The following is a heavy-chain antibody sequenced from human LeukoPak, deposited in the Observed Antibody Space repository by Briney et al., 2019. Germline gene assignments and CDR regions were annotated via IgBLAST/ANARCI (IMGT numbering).Heavy chain of an antibody. J-gene: IGHJ4*02. CDR3: AIFGSTSQYFDY. CDR2: ISSSGYTI. V-gene: IGHV3-11*01. D-gene: IGHD6-6*01. CDR1: GFTFSDSY. Sequence: GGSLRLSCAASGFTFSDSYMSWLRQAPGKGREWVSYISSSGYTIYYADSVKGRFTISSDNAKNLLSLQMNSLRTEDTAVYYCAIFGSTSQYFDYWGQGTPVTVSS.